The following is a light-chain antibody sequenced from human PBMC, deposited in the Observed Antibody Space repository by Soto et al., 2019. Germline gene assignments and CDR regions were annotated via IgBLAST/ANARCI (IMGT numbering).Light chain of an antibody. Sequence: EIVLTQSPGTLSLSPGERATLSCRASQSVSSYLAWYQQKPGQAPRLLIYGASSRATGIPDRFSGSGSGTDFPLTISRLEPEDSAVYYCQHYGSSRTFGLGTKVEIK. CDR3: QHYGSSRT. J-gene: IGKJ1*01. CDR2: GAS. V-gene: IGKV3-20*01. CDR1: QSVSSY.